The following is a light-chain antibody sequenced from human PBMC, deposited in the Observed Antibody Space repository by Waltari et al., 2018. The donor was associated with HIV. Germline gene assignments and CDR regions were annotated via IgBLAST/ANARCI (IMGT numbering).Light chain of an antibody. J-gene: IGLJ1*01. CDR3: NSFTSSTTYV. CDR2: EVS. CDR1: SSAVGGSNR. V-gene: IGLV2-18*02. Sequence: HSALTQPPSVSGSPALSVTNSCTGTSSAVGGSNRVTWYHQRPGTVPKVIIYEVSNRPSGVPDRFSGSKSGNTASLTISGLQAEDEADYYCNSFTSSTTYVFGTGTKVTVL.